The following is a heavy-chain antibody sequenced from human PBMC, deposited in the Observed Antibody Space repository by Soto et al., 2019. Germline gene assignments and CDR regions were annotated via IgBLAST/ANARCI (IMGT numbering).Heavy chain of an antibody. CDR2: ISSSGSII. D-gene: IGHD3-22*01. J-gene: IGHJ4*02. Sequence: PGGSLRLSCAASGFTFSDYYMIWIRQAPGKGLEWVSYISSSGSIIYYADSVKGRFTISRDNAKNSLYLQMNSLRAEDTAVYYCARDQGYYESSGYFDYWGQGTLVTVSS. V-gene: IGHV3-11*01. CDR3: ARDQGYYESSGYFDY. CDR1: GFTFSDYY.